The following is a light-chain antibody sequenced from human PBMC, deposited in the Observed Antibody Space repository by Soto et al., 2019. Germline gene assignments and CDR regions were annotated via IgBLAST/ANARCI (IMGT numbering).Light chain of an antibody. CDR2: GTS. Sequence: EIVMTQSPASLSVSPGERATLSCRASQSVSSNLAWYQQKPGQSPRLLIYGTSTRATGIPARFRGSGSGTEFTLTISSLQSEDFAVYYCQQRSNWPPKTFGQGTKVDIK. J-gene: IGKJ1*01. CDR1: QSVSSN. V-gene: IGKV3-15*01. CDR3: QQRSNWPPKT.